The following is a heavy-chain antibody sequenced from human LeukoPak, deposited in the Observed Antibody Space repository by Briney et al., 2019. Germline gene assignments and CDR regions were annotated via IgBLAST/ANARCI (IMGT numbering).Heavy chain of an antibody. CDR2: INHSGST. V-gene: IGHV4-34*01. CDR3: GYCSSTSCASNWYFDL. D-gene: IGHD2-2*01. J-gene: IGHJ2*01. CDR1: GGSFSGYY. Sequence: SETLSLTCAVYGGSFSGYYWSWIRQPPGKGLEWIGEINHSGSTNYNPSLKSRVTISVDTSKNQFSLKLSSVTAADTAVYYCGYCSSTSCASNWYFDLWGRGTLVTVSS.